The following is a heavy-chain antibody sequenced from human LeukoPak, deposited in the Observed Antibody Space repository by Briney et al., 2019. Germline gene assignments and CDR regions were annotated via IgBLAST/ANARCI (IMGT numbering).Heavy chain of an antibody. CDR3: ARQDYYDSCDDY. CDR2: IYSSGDT. V-gene: IGHV4-4*07. CDR1: GGSISGYY. D-gene: IGHD3-22*01. Sequence: SETLSLTCTVSGGSISGYYWSWIRQPAGKGLEWIGRIYSSGDTNYKSSLKSRVTMSVDTSKNQFSLKLSSVTAADTAVYYCARQDYYDSCDDYWGQGTLVTVSS. J-gene: IGHJ4*02.